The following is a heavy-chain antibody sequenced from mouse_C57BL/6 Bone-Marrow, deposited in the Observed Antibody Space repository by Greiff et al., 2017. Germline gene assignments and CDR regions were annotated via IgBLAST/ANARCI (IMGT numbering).Heavy chain of an antibody. V-gene: IGHV5-4*01. CDR3: ARVVYYYGSSFDY. D-gene: IGHD1-1*01. Sequence: EVHLVESGGGLVKPGGSLKLSCAASGFTFSSYAMSWVRQTPEKRLEWVATISDGGSYTDYPDNVKGRFTISRDNAKNNLYLQMSHLKSEDTAMYYCARVVYYYGSSFDYWGQGTTLTVSS. J-gene: IGHJ2*01. CDR1: GFTFSSYA. CDR2: ISDGGSYT.